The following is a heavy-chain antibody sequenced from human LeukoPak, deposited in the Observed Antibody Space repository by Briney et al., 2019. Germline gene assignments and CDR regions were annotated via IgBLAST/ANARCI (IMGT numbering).Heavy chain of an antibody. CDR2: IYYSGST. CDR3: AGGPHCCNWFFDL. V-gene: IGHV4-59*01. J-gene: IGHJ2*01. D-gene: IGHD2-21*01. Sequence: SETLSHMCTIWGGLIWCYYCMCLRQPPGKGLEWIGYIYYSGSTNYSPSLKSRLTISLDTSKNQFSQRLSSVTAADTAVYYCAGGPHCCNWFFDLWGRGTVVTVSS. CDR1: GGLIWCYY.